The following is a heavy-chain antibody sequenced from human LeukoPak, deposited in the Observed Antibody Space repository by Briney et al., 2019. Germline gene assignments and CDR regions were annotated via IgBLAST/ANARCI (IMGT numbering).Heavy chain of an antibody. D-gene: IGHD4-11*01. CDR3: ARDQAYSFDY. CDR1: GFTFSAYS. CDR2: IGSSSSPI. J-gene: IGHJ4*02. V-gene: IGHV3-48*01. Sequence: GGSLRLSCAASGFTFSAYSMNWVRQAPEKGLEWVSYIGSSSSPIYYADSVKGRFTISRDNAKNSLYLQVDSLRAEDTAVYYCARDQAYSFDYWGQGTLVTVSS.